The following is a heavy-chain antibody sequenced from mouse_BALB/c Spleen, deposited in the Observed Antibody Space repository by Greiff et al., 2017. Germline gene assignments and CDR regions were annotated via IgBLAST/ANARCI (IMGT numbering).Heavy chain of an antibody. CDR2: ISSGGST. V-gene: IGHV5-6-5*01. CDR3: ARVDVGYYGSSYAVDY. D-gene: IGHD1-1*01. CDR1: GFTFSSYA. Sequence: DVKLQESGGGLVKPGGSLKLSCAASGFTFSSYALSWVRQTPEKRLEWVASISSGGSTYYPDSVKGRFTISRDNARNILYLQMSSLRSEDTAMDYCARVDVGYYGSSYAVDYWGQGTSVTVSS. J-gene: IGHJ4*01.